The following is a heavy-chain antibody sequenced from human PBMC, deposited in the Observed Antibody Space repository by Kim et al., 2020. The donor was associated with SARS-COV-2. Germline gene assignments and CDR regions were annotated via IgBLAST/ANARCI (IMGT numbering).Heavy chain of an antibody. Sequence: GGSLRLSCAASGFTFSSYSMNWVRQAPGKGLEWVSSISSSSSYIYYADSVKGRFTISRDNAKNSLYLQMNSLRAEDTAVYYCAREGITGTTSGDYWGQGTLVTVSS. V-gene: IGHV3-21*01. J-gene: IGHJ4*02. CDR2: ISSSSSYI. D-gene: IGHD1-7*01. CDR3: AREGITGTTSGDY. CDR1: GFTFSSYS.